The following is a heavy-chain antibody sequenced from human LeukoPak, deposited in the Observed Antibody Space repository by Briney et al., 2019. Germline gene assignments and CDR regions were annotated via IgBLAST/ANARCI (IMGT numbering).Heavy chain of an antibody. CDR3: ARINEELVDRGVDY. Sequence: GGSLRLSCAASGFTFSSCWMSWVRQAPGKGLEWVANIKQDGSEKYYVDSVKGRFTISRDNAKNSLYLQMNSLRVEDTAVYYCARINEELVDRGVDYWGQGTLVTVSS. CDR2: IKQDGSEK. V-gene: IGHV3-7*01. CDR1: GFTFSSCW. J-gene: IGHJ4*02. D-gene: IGHD6-6*01.